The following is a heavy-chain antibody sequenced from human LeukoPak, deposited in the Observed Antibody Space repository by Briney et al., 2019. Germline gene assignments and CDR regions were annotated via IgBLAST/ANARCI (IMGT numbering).Heavy chain of an antibody. V-gene: IGHV3-48*03. CDR1: GFTFSSYE. Sequence: GGSLRLSCAASGFTFSSYEMNWVRQAPGRGLEWVSYISSSGSTTHYADSVKGRFTISRDNAKKSLYLQMNSLRAEDTAVYYCARDNYDSSGYYFDWGQGTLVTVSS. D-gene: IGHD3-22*01. CDR3: ARDNYDSSGYYFD. CDR2: ISSSGSTT. J-gene: IGHJ4*02.